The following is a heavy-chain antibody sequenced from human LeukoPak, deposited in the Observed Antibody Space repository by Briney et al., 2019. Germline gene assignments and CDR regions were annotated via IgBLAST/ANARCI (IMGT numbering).Heavy chain of an antibody. CDR2: IGGSANNI. CDR3: VRESGHYSDNSGFYP. D-gene: IGHD3-22*01. Sequence: GGSLRLSCSATGFTLSTYYINWVRQAPGKGLEWVSHIGGSANNIYYADSVKGRFTISRDNAKESVYLQMNSLRDEDTAVYYCVRESGHYSDNSGFYPWGQGTLVTVSS. J-gene: IGHJ5*02. V-gene: IGHV3-48*02. CDR1: GFTLSTYY.